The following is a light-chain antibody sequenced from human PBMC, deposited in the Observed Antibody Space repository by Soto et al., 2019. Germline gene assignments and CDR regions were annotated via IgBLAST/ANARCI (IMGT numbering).Light chain of an antibody. J-gene: IGKJ1*01. V-gene: IGKV1-12*01. Sequence: DIQMTQSPSSVSASVGDRVTINCRASQGISTWLAWYQQKPGKAPKLLIYTASRLLSGVPTRFSGSGSGTKFTLSSSRLQPEDFATFYCQQASSFPWTFGQGTTVE. CDR2: TAS. CDR1: QGISTW. CDR3: QQASSFPWT.